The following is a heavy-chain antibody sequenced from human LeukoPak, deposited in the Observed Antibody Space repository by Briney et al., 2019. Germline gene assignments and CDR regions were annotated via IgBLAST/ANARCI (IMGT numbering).Heavy chain of an antibody. V-gene: IGHV5-51*01. J-gene: IGHJ4*02. Sequence: GESLKISCKGSGYSFTSYWIGWVRQMPGKGLEWMGIIYPGDSDTRYSPSFQGQVTISADKSISTAYLQRSSLKASDTAMYYCARLGSAPGSSGGFDYWGQGTLVTVSS. D-gene: IGHD5-18*01. CDR3: ARLGSAPGSSGGFDY. CDR1: GYSFTSYW. CDR2: IYPGDSDT.